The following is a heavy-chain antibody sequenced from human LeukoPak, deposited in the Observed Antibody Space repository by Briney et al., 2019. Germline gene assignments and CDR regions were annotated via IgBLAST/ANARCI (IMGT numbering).Heavy chain of an antibody. CDR2: INHSGST. Sequence: SETLSLTCAVYGGSFSGYYWSWIRQPPGKGLEWIGEINHSGSTNYNPSLKSRATISVDTSKNQFSLRLSSVTAADTAVYYCAREVGSLNWFDPWGQGTLVTVSS. CDR3: AREVGSLNWFDP. CDR1: GGSFSGYY. D-gene: IGHD6-13*01. V-gene: IGHV4-34*01. J-gene: IGHJ5*02.